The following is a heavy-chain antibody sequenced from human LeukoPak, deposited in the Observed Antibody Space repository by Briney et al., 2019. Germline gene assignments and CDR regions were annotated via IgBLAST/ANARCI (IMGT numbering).Heavy chain of an antibody. Sequence: PGGSLRLSCAASGFTFNNYAMSWLRQAPGEGLEWVSAISSSGDITFYADSVKGRFTISRDNSRYTLYPQMNSLRAEDAAVYYCAKDRPNYYESNGHYYRLNGDYWGQGTLVTVSS. CDR2: ISSSGDIT. D-gene: IGHD3-22*01. CDR3: AKDRPNYYESNGHYYRLNGDY. CDR1: GFTFNNYA. V-gene: IGHV3-23*01. J-gene: IGHJ4*02.